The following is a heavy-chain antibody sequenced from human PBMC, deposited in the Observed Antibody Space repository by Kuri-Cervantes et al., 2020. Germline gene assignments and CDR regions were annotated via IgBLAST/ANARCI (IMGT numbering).Heavy chain of an antibody. Sequence: LSLTCAASGFTFSSYSMNWVRQAPGKGLEWVSYISSSSSTIYYADSVKGRFTISRDNSKNTLYLQMNSLRAEDTAVYYCARDSQQLVRAFDIWGQGTMVTVSS. D-gene: IGHD6-13*01. J-gene: IGHJ3*02. CDR2: ISSSSSTI. CDR3: ARDSQQLVRAFDI. CDR1: GFTFSSYS. V-gene: IGHV3-48*01.